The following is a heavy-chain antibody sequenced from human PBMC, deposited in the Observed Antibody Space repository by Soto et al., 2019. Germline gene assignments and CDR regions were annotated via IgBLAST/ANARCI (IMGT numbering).Heavy chain of an antibody. J-gene: IGHJ4*02. CDR1: GFSFSSYW. Sequence: GGSLRLSCADSGFSFSSYWMHWVRQGPGKGLEWVSVIYSGGSTYYADSVKGRFTISRDNSKNTLYLQMNSLRAEDTAVYYCARDFIVGAPDYFDYWGQGNLVTVSS. CDR2: IYSGGST. V-gene: IGHV3-66*01. CDR3: ARDFIVGAPDYFDY. D-gene: IGHD1-26*01.